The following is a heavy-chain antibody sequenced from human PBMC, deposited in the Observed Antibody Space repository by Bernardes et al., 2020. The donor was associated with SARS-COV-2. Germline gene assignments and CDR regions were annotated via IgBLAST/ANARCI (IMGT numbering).Heavy chain of an antibody. V-gene: IGHV3-30*18. CDR2: ISYDGSNK. CDR1: GFTFSSYG. J-gene: IGHJ6*02. Sequence: GGSLSLSCAASGFTFSSYGMHWVRQAPGKGLEWVAVISYDGSNKYYADSVKGRFTISRDNSKNTLYLQMNSLRAEDTAVYYCAKLVQALGYYDFWSGPNYYYGMDVWGQGTTVTVSS. CDR3: AKLVQALGYYDFWSGPNYYYGMDV. D-gene: IGHD3-3*01.